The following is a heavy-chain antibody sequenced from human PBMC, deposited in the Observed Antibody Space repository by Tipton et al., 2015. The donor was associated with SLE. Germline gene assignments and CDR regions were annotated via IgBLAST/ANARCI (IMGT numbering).Heavy chain of an antibody. D-gene: IGHD2-15*01. J-gene: IGHJ4*02. CDR2: ISGYDGKT. Sequence: QSGPEVKKPGASVKVSCRASGYTFNNYGISWVRQAPGQGLEWMGWISGYDGKTNYAEKFQGRVTMTTDTSTKTAYMELRSLRSDDTAMYYCARGANLKWSFEYWGQGTLVTVSS. CDR1: GYTFNNYG. V-gene: IGHV1-18*01. CDR3: ARGANLKWSFEY.